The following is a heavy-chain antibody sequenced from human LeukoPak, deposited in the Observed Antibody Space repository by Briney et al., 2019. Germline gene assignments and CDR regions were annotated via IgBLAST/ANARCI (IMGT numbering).Heavy chain of an antibody. V-gene: IGHV3-30*02. CDR2: IRYDGSNK. D-gene: IGHD6-6*01. CDR1: GFTFSSYS. Sequence: GGSLRLSCAASGFTFSSYSMKWVRQAPGKALEWVAFIRYDGSNKYYADSVKGRFTISRDNSKNTLYLQMNSLRAEDTAVYYYAKEGIKYSSSWGGYYFDYWGQRTLVTVSS. CDR3: AKEGIKYSSSWGGYYFDY. J-gene: IGHJ4*02.